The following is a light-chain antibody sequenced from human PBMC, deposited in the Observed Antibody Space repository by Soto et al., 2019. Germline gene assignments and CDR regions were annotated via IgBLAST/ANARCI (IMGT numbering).Light chain of an antibody. Sequence: QSVLTQPASVSGSPGQSITISCTGTSSDVGGYNYVSWYQQHPGKAPKLMIYDVSNRPSGVSNRFSGSKSGNTASLTISGLQAEDEADYYCSSYTDNDTYVFGGGTKVTVL. CDR2: DVS. CDR1: SSDVGGYNY. CDR3: SSYTDNDTYV. J-gene: IGLJ1*01. V-gene: IGLV2-14*01.